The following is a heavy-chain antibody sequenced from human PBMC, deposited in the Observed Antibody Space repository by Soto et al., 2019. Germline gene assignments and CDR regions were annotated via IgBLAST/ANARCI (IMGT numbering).Heavy chain of an antibody. D-gene: IGHD1-26*01. CDR3: ARGGQSRYYPFYGMGV. J-gene: IGHJ6*02. CDR1: GYIFTSYD. CDR2: VNTYNGNI. V-gene: IGHV1-18*01. Sequence: ASVKVSCNASGYIFTSYDISWERQAPGQGLEWMRWVNTYNGNINYAQKVQGRVTMTTDTSTSTAYMELRSLTSDDTAVYYCARGGQSRYYPFYGMGVWGQVPTFTVSS.